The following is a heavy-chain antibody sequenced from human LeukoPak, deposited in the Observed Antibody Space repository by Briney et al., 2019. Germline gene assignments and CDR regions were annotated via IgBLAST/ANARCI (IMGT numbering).Heavy chain of an antibody. D-gene: IGHD3-16*01. CDR2: IYYSGNT. J-gene: IGHJ3*02. CDR1: GGSISSYY. Sequence: PSETLSLTCTVSGGSISSYYWSWIRQPPGRGLEWIGYIYYSGNTNYNPSLKSRITMSIDTSKNHFSLRLSSVTAADTAVYYCARVGDGTFDIWGRGTMVIASS. V-gene: IGHV4-59*01. CDR3: ARVGDGTFDI.